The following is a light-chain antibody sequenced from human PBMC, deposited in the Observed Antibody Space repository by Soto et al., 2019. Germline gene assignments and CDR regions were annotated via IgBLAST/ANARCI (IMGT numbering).Light chain of an antibody. Sequence: QSALTQPASVSGSPGQSITISCTGTTSDVGAYEHVSWFQQHPGKAPKLMVYEVSNRPSGVSSRFSGSRSGNTASLTISGLQPEDEADYYCTSFTTSSTWVFGGGTKVTVL. CDR1: TSDVGAYEH. J-gene: IGLJ3*02. V-gene: IGLV2-14*01. CDR2: EVS. CDR3: TSFTTSSTWV.